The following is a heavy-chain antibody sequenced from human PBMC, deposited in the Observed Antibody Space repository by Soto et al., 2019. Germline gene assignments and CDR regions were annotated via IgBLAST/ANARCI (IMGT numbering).Heavy chain of an antibody. CDR1: GHSFTSYW. J-gene: IGHJ5*02. D-gene: IGHD2-2*02. CDR3: ARSLSPAAITMGVRWTFDT. CDR2: IDPSDSYT. V-gene: IGHV5-10-1*01. Sequence: PGESLKISCKGSGHSFTSYWISWVRQMPGKGLEWMGRIDPSDSYTNYSPSFQGHVTISADKSISTAYLQWSSLKASDTAMYYCARSLSPAAITMGVRWTFDTWGQGTLVTVSS.